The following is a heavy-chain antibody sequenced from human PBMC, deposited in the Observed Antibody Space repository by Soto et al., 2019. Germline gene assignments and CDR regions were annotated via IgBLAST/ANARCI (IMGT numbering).Heavy chain of an antibody. CDR3: ARGGGQAVTTYNWFDP. V-gene: IGHV4-59*01. J-gene: IGHJ5*02. Sequence: QVQLQESVPGLVKPSETLSLTCTVSGGSISSYYWSWIRQPPGKGLEWSGYIYYSGSTNYNPSLKSRVTISVDTSKNQFSVKLSSVTAADTAVYYCARGGGQAVTTYNWFDPWGQGTLVTVSS. CDR1: GGSISSYY. D-gene: IGHD4-17*01. CDR2: IYYSGST.